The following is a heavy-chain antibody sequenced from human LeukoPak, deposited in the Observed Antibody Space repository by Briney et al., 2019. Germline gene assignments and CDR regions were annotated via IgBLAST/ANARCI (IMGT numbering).Heavy chain of an antibody. CDR3: AKGGSSDAFDI. CDR2: IKQDGSEK. Sequence: GGSLRLSCAASGFTFSSYWMSWVRQAPGKGLEWVANIKQDGSEKYYVDSVKGRFTISRDNVKNSLYLQMNSLRAEDTAVYYCAKGGSSDAFDIWGQGTMVTVSS. D-gene: IGHD3-16*01. V-gene: IGHV3-7*03. J-gene: IGHJ3*02. CDR1: GFTFSSYW.